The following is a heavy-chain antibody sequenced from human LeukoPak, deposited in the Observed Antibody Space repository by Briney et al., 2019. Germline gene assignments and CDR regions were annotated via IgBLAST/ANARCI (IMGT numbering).Heavy chain of an antibody. Sequence: SGGSLRLSCAASGFSFMNAWMIWVRQAPGKGLEWVGRIKSNADGGTTDYAAPARGRFTISRDDSKNTLYLQMNSLKTEDTAVYYCTTFYHEYSPYWGRGTLVTVSS. CDR2: IKSNADGGTT. D-gene: IGHD2/OR15-2a*01. J-gene: IGHJ4*02. CDR3: TTFYHEYSPY. V-gene: IGHV3-15*01. CDR1: GFSFMNAW.